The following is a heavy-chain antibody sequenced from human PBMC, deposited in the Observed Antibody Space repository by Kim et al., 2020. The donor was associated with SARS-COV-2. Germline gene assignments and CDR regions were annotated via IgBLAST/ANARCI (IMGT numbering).Heavy chain of an antibody. D-gene: IGHD3-22*01. Sequence: SETLSLTCVVSGASISSSSCWSWVRQPPGKGLEWIGEVDHSGTTSYNVSLKNRVSISVDKSKNPFSLRLTSVSAADTAVYYCARGVSSAWTLRAWFDS. V-gene: IGHV4-4*02. CDR1: GASISSSSC. J-gene: IGHJ5*01. CDR3: ARGVSSAWTLRAWFDS. CDR2: VDHSGTT.